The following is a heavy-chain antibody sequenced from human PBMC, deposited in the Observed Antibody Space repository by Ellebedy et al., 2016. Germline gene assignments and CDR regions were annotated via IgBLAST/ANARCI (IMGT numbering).Heavy chain of an antibody. V-gene: IGHV2-5*02. J-gene: IGHJ4*02. CDR1: GFSLSTSGVG. Sequence: SGPTLVKPTQTLTLTCTFSGFSLSTSGVGVGWIRQPPGKALEWLALIYWDDDKRYSPSLKSRLTITKDTSKNQVVLTMTNMDPVDTATNYCAHNHRSGYYWGYYLDYWGQGTLVTVSS. CDR2: IYWDDDK. CDR3: AHNHRSGYYWGYYLDY. D-gene: IGHD3-3*01.